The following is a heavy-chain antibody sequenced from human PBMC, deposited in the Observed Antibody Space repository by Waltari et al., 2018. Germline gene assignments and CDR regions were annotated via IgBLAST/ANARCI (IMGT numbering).Heavy chain of an antibody. V-gene: IGHV2-5*01. CDR3: AHMTPHYYSYGMDV. Sequence: QITLKESGPTLVKPTQTLTLTCTFSGFSLSTSGVGVGWIRPPPGKALEWLALIYWNDDKRYSPSLKSRLTITKDTSKNQLVLTMTNMDPVDTATYYCAHMTPHYYSYGMDVWGQGTTVTVSS. CDR1: GFSLSTSGVG. D-gene: IGHD2-15*01. J-gene: IGHJ6*02. CDR2: IYWNDDK.